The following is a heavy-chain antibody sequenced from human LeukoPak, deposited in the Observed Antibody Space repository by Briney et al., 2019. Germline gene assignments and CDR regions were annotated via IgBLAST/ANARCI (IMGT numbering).Heavy chain of an antibody. V-gene: IGHV1-3*03. CDR3: ARVLVVAGPHYIDY. CDR1: GYNFTNYA. Sequence: ASVKVSCKTSGYNFTNYALHWVRQAPGQGLEWLGWINAGNGNTRYSQEFEGRLTITRDTSANTVYLELTSLRSEDTALYYCARVLVVAGPHYIDYWGQGTLVTVSS. D-gene: IGHD6-19*01. J-gene: IGHJ4*02. CDR2: INAGNGNT.